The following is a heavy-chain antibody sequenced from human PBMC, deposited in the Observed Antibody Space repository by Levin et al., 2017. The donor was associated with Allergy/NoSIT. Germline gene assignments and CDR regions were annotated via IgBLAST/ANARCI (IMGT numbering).Heavy chain of an antibody. CDR2: ISSSGGRT. CDR3: GRYKLYTGATIEY. Sequence: LSLTCAASGFTFSTSSMSWVRQAPGKGLEWVSGISSSGGRTYYADSVKGRFTISRDSSENTLYLQMTSLRADDTAIYYCGRYKLYTGATIEYWGQGTLVTVSS. V-gene: IGHV3-23*01. J-gene: IGHJ4*02. D-gene: IGHD2-8*02. CDR1: GFTFSTSS.